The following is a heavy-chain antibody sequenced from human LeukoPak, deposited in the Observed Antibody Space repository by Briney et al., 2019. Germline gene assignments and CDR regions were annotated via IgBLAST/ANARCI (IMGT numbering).Heavy chain of an antibody. CDR1: GFTFSSYS. D-gene: IGHD3-10*01. J-gene: IGHJ4*02. Sequence: GGSLRLSCAASGFTFSSYSMNWVRQAPGKGLEWVSYISSSSSTIYYADSVKGRFTISRDNAKNSLYLPMNSLRAEDTAVYYCARSILLVRGGFDYWGQGTLVTVSS. V-gene: IGHV3-48*01. CDR2: ISSSSSTI. CDR3: ARSILLVRGGFDY.